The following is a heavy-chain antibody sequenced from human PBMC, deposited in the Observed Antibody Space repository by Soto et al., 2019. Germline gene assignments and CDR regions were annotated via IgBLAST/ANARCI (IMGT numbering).Heavy chain of an antibody. CDR3: AKGTTGAAADFDY. Sequence: GGSLRLSCAASGFTFSSYGMHWVRQAPGKGLEWVAVISYDGSNKYYADSVKGRFTISRDNSKNTLYLQMNSLRAEDTAVYYCAKGTTGAAADFDYWGQGTLVTVSS. V-gene: IGHV3-30*18. J-gene: IGHJ4*02. CDR1: GFTFSSYG. D-gene: IGHD1-26*01. CDR2: ISYDGSNK.